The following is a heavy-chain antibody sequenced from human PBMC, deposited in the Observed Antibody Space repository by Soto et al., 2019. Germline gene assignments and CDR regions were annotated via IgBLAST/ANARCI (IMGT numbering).Heavy chain of an antibody. V-gene: IGHV3-43D*04. CDR3: AKDISRGPTKNYDFWSGPDY. Sequence: PGGSLRLSCAASGFTFDEYAMHWVRQPPGKGLEWVSPISWDGSNRYYADSVQGRFTISRDNSKYSLYLEMNSLRPEDTALYYCAKDISRGPTKNYDFWSGPDYWGQGTLVTVSS. CDR2: ISWDGSNR. D-gene: IGHD3-3*01. J-gene: IGHJ4*02. CDR1: GFTFDEYA.